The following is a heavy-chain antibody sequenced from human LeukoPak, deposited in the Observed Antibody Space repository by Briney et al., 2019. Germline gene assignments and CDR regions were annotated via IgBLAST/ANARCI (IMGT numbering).Heavy chain of an antibody. CDR1: GGSFSSYY. J-gene: IGHJ3*02. D-gene: IGHD4-17*01. V-gene: IGHV4-59*01. CDR2: IYYSGST. CDR3: ARALDYGGPDAFDI. Sequence: SETLSLTCTVSGGSFSSYYWSWIRQPLGKGLEWIGYIYYSGSTNYNPSLKSRVTISVDKSKNQFSLKLSSVTAADTAVYYCARALDYGGPDAFDIWGQGTMVTVSS.